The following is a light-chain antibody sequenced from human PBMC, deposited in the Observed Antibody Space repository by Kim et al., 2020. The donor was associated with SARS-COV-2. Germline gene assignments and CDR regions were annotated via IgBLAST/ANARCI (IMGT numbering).Light chain of an antibody. V-gene: IGKV1-27*01. Sequence: AAVGDRVTITGRASQGISSSVACYQQNPGKAPKLLIYAASALQSWVPSRFSGSGSGTDFTLTISSLQPEDVATYYCQKYDSAPWTFGQGTKVDIK. CDR3: QKYDSAPWT. J-gene: IGKJ1*01. CDR2: AAS. CDR1: QGISSS.